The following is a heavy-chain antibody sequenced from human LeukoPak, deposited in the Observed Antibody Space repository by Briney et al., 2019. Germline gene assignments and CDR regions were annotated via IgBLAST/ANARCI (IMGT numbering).Heavy chain of an antibody. V-gene: IGHV4-59*11. CDR2: IYYSGST. D-gene: IGHD6-13*01. J-gene: IGHJ6*03. CDR1: GSSISSHY. Sequence: PSETLSLTCTVSGSSISSHYWSWIRQPPGKGLEWIGYIYYSGSTNYNPSLKSRVTISVDTSKNQFSLKLSSVTAADTAVYYCARGVAAAGGDYYYYMDVWGKGTTVTVSS. CDR3: ARGVAAAGGDYYYYMDV.